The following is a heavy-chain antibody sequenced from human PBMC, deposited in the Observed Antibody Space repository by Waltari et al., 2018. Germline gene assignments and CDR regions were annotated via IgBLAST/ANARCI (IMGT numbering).Heavy chain of an antibody. D-gene: IGHD3-22*01. CDR1: VYTLPTVT. J-gene: IGHJ3*01. Sequence: QVQLIQSGAEVKKPGASVRVSCKLSVYTLPTVTTPRVRQAPGKGLEWMGGFDPEDGERIYAQKFQGRLIMTEDTSTDTAYMELSSLRSEDTAIYYCATDREITMMGDSFDLWGQGTMVTVSS. V-gene: IGHV1-24*01. CDR3: ATDREITMMGDSFDL. CDR2: FDPEDGER.